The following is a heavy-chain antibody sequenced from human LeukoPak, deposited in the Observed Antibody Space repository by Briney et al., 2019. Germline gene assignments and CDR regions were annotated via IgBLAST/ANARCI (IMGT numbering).Heavy chain of an antibody. J-gene: IGHJ4*02. Sequence: ASETLSLTCTVSGGSISGYYWSWIRQPPGKGLEWIGYIYYSGSTKYIPSLKSRVTISVDTSKNQFSLKLTSVTAADTAVYYCARDLGPDYNLNYFDYWGQGTLVTVSS. CDR3: ARDLGPDYNLNYFDY. CDR1: GGSISGYY. D-gene: IGHD4-11*01. CDR2: IYYSGST. V-gene: IGHV4-59*01.